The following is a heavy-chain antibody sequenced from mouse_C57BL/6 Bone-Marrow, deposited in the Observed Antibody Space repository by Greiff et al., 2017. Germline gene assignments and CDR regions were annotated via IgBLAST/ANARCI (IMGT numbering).Heavy chain of an antibody. J-gene: IGHJ2*01. CDR2: IYPGDGDT. Sequence: QVQLQQSGPELVKPGASVKISCKASGYAFSSSWMNWVKQRPGKGLEWIGRIYPGDGDTNYNGKFKGKATLTADKSSRTAYMQLSSLTSEDSAVYFWARSPYGSSSGDYWGQGTTLTVSS. CDR1: GYAFSSSW. V-gene: IGHV1-82*01. D-gene: IGHD1-1*01. CDR3: ARSPYGSSSGDY.